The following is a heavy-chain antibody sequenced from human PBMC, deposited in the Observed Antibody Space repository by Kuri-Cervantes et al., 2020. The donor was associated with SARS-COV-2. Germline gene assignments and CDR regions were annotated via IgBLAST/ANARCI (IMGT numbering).Heavy chain of an antibody. CDR3: ARDVDPYYDYWSGSAGY. J-gene: IGHJ4*02. D-gene: IGHD3-3*01. CDR2: IYTEGSTA. Sequence: GGSLRLSCAASGFSFSSYWMHWVRQAPGKGLVWVSRIYTEGSTASYADSVKGLFTISRDNAKNTLFLQMNSLRAEDTAVYYCARDVDPYYDYWSGSAGYWGQGTLVTVSS. V-gene: IGHV3-74*01. CDR1: GFSFSSYW.